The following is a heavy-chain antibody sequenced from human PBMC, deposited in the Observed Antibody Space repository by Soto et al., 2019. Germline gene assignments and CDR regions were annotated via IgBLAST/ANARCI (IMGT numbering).Heavy chain of an antibody. Sequence: KQIRTTAGTFPQFSLPTSGGGEGWVRQPPGKALEWLELIYWDDDKRYSPSLKSRLTITKDTSKNQVVITMTNMDPVDTATYYCAHREGQLRFSEWSSDYWGQGTLVTVS. V-gene: IGHV2-5*02. D-gene: IGHD3-3*01. CDR1: QFSLPTSGGG. J-gene: IGHJ4*02. CDR3: AHREGQLRFSEWSSDY. CDR2: IYWDDDK.